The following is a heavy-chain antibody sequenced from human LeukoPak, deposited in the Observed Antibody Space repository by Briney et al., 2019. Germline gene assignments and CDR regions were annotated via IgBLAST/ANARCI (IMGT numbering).Heavy chain of an antibody. D-gene: IGHD3-22*01. J-gene: IGHJ4*02. CDR1: GYTFTSYG. V-gene: IGHV1-18*01. CDR3: AREAYHDSSGYIDY. Sequence: ASVKVSCKASGYTFTSYGISWVRQAPGQGLEWMGWISAYNGNTNYAQKLQGRVTMTTDTSTSTAYMELRSLRSDDTAVYYCAREAYHDSSGYIDYWGQGTLVTVSS. CDR2: ISAYNGNT.